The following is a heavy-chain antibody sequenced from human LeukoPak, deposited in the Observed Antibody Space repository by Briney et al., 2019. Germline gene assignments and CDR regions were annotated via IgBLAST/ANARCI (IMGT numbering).Heavy chain of an antibody. V-gene: IGHV3-7*01. Sequence: GGSLRLSCAASGFTFSSYWMSWVRQAPGKGLEWVANIKQDGSEKYYVDSVKGRFTISRDNAKNSLYLQMNSLRAEDTAVYYCARDDDSSGYYDAEYFQHWGQGTLVTVSS. D-gene: IGHD3-22*01. CDR2: IKQDGSEK. CDR1: GFTFSSYW. CDR3: ARDDDSSGYYDAEYFQH. J-gene: IGHJ1*01.